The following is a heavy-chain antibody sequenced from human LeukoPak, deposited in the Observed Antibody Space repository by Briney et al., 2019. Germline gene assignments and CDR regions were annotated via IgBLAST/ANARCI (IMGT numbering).Heavy chain of an antibody. CDR3: ARVAGYFDL. V-gene: IGHV4-59*01. CDR2: IYFTGST. CDR1: GGSISSYY. Sequence: SETLSLTCTVSGGSISSYYWSWVRQPPGKGLEWIGYIYFTGSTNYSPSLKSRVTISVDTSKNQFSLRLPSVTAADTAVYYCARVAGYFDLWGRGTLVTVSS. J-gene: IGHJ2*01.